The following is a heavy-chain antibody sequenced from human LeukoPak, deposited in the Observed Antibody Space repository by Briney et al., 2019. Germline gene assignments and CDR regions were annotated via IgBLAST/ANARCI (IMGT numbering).Heavy chain of an antibody. J-gene: IGHJ2*01. D-gene: IGHD2-2*01. CDR3: AKAGIVVVPAATLGYFDL. V-gene: IGHV3-23*01. Sequence: GGSLRLSCAASGFTFSSYAMSWVRQAPGKGLEWVSAISGSGGSTYYADSVKGRFTISRDNSKNTLYPQMNSLRAEDTAVYYCAKAGIVVVPAATLGYFDLWGRGTLVTVSS. CDR1: GFTFSSYA. CDR2: ISGSGGST.